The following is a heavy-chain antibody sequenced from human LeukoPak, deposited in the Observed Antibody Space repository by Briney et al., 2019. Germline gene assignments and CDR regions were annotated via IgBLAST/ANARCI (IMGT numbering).Heavy chain of an antibody. D-gene: IGHD1-26*01. CDR3: ARQSSLRASGSYSNDAFDI. CDR1: GGTFSSYA. J-gene: IGHJ3*02. Sequence: GTSVKVSCKASGGTFSSYAISWVRQAPGQGLEWMGGIIPIFGTANYAQKFQGRVTITADESTSTAYMELSSLRSEDTAVYYCARQSSLRASGSYSNDAFDIWGQGTMVTVSS. CDR2: IIPIFGTA. V-gene: IGHV1-69*13.